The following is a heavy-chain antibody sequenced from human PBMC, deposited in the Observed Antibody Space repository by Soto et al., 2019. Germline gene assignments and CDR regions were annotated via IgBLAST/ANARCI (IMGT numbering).Heavy chain of an antibody. J-gene: IGHJ4*02. CDR3: AKGGSYCSGGSCYSDC. Sequence: QVQLVESGGGVVQHGRSLRLSCAASGFTFSSYGMHWVRQAPGKGLEWVAVISYDGSNKYYADSVKGRFTISRDNSKNPLYLQMNSLRAEDTAVYYCAKGGSYCSGGSCYSDCWGQGTLVTVSS. CDR1: GFTFSSYG. D-gene: IGHD2-15*01. V-gene: IGHV3-30*18. CDR2: ISYDGSNK.